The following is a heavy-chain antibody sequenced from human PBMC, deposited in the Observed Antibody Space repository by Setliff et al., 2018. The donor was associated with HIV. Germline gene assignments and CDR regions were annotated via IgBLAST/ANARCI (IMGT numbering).Heavy chain of an antibody. J-gene: IGHJ3*01. CDR2: LHSSGST. D-gene: IGHD3-10*01. Sequence: NPSETLSLTCTVSGDSINSGGYYWSWVRQAPGKGLEWLGFLHSSGSTSYNPSLKSRLSMSLDTSNNQFTLNLNSVSAADTAVYFCARISMLRGSRHAFDLWGQGIVVTVSS. CDR1: GDSINSGGYY. CDR3: ARISMLRGSRHAFDL. V-gene: IGHV4-31*03.